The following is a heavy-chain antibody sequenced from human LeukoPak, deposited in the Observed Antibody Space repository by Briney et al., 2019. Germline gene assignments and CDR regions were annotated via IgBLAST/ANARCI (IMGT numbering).Heavy chain of an antibody. J-gene: IGHJ6*02. CDR2: ISAYNGST. CDR1: GYTFTSYG. D-gene: IGHD3-3*01. V-gene: IGHV1-18*01. Sequence: GASVKVSGTASGYTFTSYGISWARQAPGQGLEWMGWISAYNGSTNYAQKLQGRVTMTTDTSTSTAYMELRSLRSDDTAVYYCAREQSWYYDFWSGSIQYYYGMDVWGQGTTVTVSS. CDR3: AREQSWYYDFWSGSIQYYYGMDV.